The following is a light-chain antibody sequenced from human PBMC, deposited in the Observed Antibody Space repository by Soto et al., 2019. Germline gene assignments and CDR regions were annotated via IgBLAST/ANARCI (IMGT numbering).Light chain of an antibody. CDR3: QQSYSTPPYT. J-gene: IGKJ2*01. Sequence: DIQMTQSPSSLSASVGDRVTITCRASQSISSSLNWYQQKPGKAPKLLIYAASSLQSGVPSRFSGSGSGTDFTLTISSLQPEDFATYSCQQSYSTPPYTFGQGTRLEIK. V-gene: IGKV1-39*01. CDR1: QSISSS. CDR2: AAS.